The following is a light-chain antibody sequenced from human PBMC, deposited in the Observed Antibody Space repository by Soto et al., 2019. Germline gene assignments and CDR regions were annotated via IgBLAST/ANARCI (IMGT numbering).Light chain of an antibody. V-gene: IGLV1-51*02. J-gene: IGLJ3*02. Sequence: QSVLTQPPSVSAAPGQKVTISCSGSSSNIGNNYVSWYQQLPGTAPKLPIYENNKRPSGIPDPFSGSKSGTSATLGITGLQTGDEADYYCGTWDSSLGAWVFGGGTK. CDR3: GTWDSSLGAWV. CDR2: ENN. CDR1: SSNIGNNY.